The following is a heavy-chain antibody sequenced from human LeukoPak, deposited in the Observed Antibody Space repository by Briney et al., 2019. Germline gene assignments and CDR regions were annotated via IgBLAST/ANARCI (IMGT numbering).Heavy chain of an antibody. CDR2: ITPIFGRA. CDR1: GGTFSSYA. CDR3: ARGIVATRPYYYYGMDV. D-gene: IGHD1-26*01. V-gene: IGHV1-69*01. Sequence: GSSVKVSCKASGGTFSSYAISWVRQAPGPGLEWMGGITPIFGRANYAQKFRGRVTITADESTSTAYMELSSLRSEDTAVYYCARGIVATRPYYYYGMDVWGQGTTVTVSS. J-gene: IGHJ6*02.